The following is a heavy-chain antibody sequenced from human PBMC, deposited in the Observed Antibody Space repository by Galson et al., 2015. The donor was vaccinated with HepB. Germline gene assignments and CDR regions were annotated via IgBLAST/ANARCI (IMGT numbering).Heavy chain of an antibody. Sequence: SLRLSCAASGFTFSGSAIHWVRQAPGKGPEWIGHIRSKATNFAASYVPSLKGRFTISRDDSKHLAYLHMRSLKTDDTAVYYCVRSGDFSGYSSRWGQGTLVTVSS. V-gene: IGHV3-73*01. CDR1: GFTFSGSA. CDR2: IRSKATNFAA. D-gene: IGHD6-13*01. CDR3: VRSGDFSGYSSR. J-gene: IGHJ4*02.